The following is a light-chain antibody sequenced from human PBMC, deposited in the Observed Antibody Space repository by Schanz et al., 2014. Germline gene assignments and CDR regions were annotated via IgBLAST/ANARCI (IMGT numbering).Light chain of an antibody. CDR1: QGISTY. J-gene: IGKJ2*01. Sequence: DIQMTQSPSSLSASVGDRVTITCRASQGISTYLAWYQQKPGKAPKSLIYAASTLLSGVSSKFSGSGSGTDFTLTISRLEPEDFAVYYCQQYSISPPFTFGQGTKLDLK. CDR3: QQYSISPPFT. CDR2: AAS. V-gene: IGKV1-16*02.